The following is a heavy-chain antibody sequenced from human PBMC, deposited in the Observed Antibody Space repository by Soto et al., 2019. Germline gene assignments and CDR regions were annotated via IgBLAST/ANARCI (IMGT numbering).Heavy chain of an antibody. Sequence: PGGSLRLSCAASGSTFSSYWMHWVRQAPGKGLVWVSRINSDGSSTSYADSVKGRSTISRDNAKNTLYLQMNSLRAEDTAVYYCARAVRGSSRRDYFDYWGQGTLVTVSS. CDR1: GSTFSSYW. D-gene: IGHD1-26*01. CDR3: ARAVRGSSRRDYFDY. CDR2: INSDGSST. J-gene: IGHJ4*02. V-gene: IGHV3-74*01.